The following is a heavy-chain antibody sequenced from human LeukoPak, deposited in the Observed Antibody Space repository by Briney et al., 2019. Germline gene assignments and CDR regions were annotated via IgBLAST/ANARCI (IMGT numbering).Heavy chain of an antibody. J-gene: IGHJ6*03. CDR1: GYSTSGGYY. CDR3: ARHLGTSSLTRYYYYMDV. V-gene: IGHV4-38-2*01. Sequence: SETLSLTCAVSGYSTSGGYYWGWIRQPPGKGLEWIGSIYHIGSTYYNASLKSRVTISVDTSKNQFSLKLSSVTAADTAVYYCARHLGTSSLTRYYYYMDVWGKGTTVTVSS. CDR2: IYHIGST. D-gene: IGHD3-3*02.